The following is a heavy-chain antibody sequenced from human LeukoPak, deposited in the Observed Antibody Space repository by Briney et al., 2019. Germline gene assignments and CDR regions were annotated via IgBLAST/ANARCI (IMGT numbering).Heavy chain of an antibody. CDR3: AKIRGKSAVTDFDY. V-gene: IGHV3-30*02. J-gene: IGHJ4*02. CDR2: IRYDGSNK. D-gene: IGHD2-21*02. Sequence: GGSLRLSCAASGFTFSSYGMHWVRQAPGKGLEWVAFIRYDGSNKYYADSVKGRFTISRDNSKNTLYLQMNSLRAEDTAVYYCAKIRGKSAVTDFDYWGQGTLVTVSS. CDR1: GFTFSSYG.